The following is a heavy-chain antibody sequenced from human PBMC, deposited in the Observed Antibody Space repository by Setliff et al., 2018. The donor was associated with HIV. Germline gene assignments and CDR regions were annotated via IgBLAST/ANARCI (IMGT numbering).Heavy chain of an antibody. CDR2: IIPIFGTA. J-gene: IGHJ4*02. CDR1: GGTFSSYA. V-gene: IGHV1-69*05. CDR3: AKDSEFFPVPDRSGYMDY. Sequence: GASVKVSCKASGGTFSSYAISWVRQAPGQGLEWMGGIIPIFGTANYAQKFQGRFTISRDNPKRTLYLQIDSLRAEDTAVYYCAKDSEFFPVPDRSGYMDYWGQGTPVTVSS. D-gene: IGHD5-12*01.